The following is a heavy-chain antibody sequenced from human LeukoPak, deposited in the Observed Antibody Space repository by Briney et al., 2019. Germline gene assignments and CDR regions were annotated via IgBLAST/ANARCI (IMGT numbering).Heavy chain of an antibody. CDR1: GFTFSTYS. J-gene: IGHJ4*02. Sequence: GGSLRLSCAASGFTFSTYSMNWVRQAPGKGLEWVSSISGRSNYRDYADSMKGRFTISRDNAKNSLYLQMNSLRAEDTAVYYCAHISSSWPDYWGQGTLVTVSS. CDR3: AHISSSWPDY. CDR2: ISGRSNYR. V-gene: IGHV3-21*01. D-gene: IGHD6-13*01.